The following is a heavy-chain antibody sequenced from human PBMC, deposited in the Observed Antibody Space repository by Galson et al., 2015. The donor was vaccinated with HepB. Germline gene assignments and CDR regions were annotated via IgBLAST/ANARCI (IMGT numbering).Heavy chain of an antibody. V-gene: IGHV1-69*13. CDR3: ARSYSYVLSPFDY. Sequence: SVKVSCKASGGTFSSYAISWVRQAPGQGLEWMGGIIPIFGTANYAQKFQGRVTITADESTSTAYMELSSLRSEDTAVYYCARSYSYVLSPFDYWGQGTLVTVSS. J-gene: IGHJ4*02. D-gene: IGHD5-18*01. CDR2: IIPIFGTA. CDR1: GGTFSSYA.